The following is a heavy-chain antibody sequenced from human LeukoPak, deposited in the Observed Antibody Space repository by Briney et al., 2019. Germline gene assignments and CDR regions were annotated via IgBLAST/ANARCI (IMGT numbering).Heavy chain of an antibody. J-gene: IGHJ5*02. CDR2: IRYDGSNK. CDR1: GFIFSDYG. V-gene: IGHV3-30*02. CDR3: ARAYSSSWYVPNWFDP. Sequence: GGSLRLSCAASGFIFSDYGMSWVRQAPGKGLEWVAFIRYDGSNKYYADSAKGRFTISRDNSKNSLYLQMNSLRAEDTAVYYCARAYSSSWYVPNWFDPWGQGTLVTVSS. D-gene: IGHD6-13*01.